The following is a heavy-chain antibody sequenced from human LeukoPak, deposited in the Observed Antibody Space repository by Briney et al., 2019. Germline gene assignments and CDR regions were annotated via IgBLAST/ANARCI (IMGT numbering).Heavy chain of an antibody. J-gene: IGHJ4*02. CDR1: GGSISSGGYY. Sequence: SQTLSLTCTVSGGSISSGGYYWSWIRQHPGKGLEWIGYIYYSGSTYYNPSLKSRVTISVDTSKNQFSLKLSYVTAADTAVYYCARVGLERMDYFDYWGQGTLVTVSS. CDR3: ARVGLERMDYFDY. V-gene: IGHV4-31*03. CDR2: IYYSGST. D-gene: IGHD1-1*01.